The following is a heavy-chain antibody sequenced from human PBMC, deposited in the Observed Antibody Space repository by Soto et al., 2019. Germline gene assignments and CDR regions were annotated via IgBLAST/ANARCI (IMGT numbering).Heavy chain of an antibody. CDR2: ISTDNGNT. Sequence: QVQLVQSGAEVKKPGASVKVACKASGYSFVSYDISWVRQAPGQGLEWMGWISTDNGNTNYAQKVQGRVTMTTDTSTRTAYMELRSLRSDDTAVYYCARGMDDAFDIWGQGTMVTVSS. J-gene: IGHJ3*02. V-gene: IGHV1-18*01. CDR3: ARGMDDAFDI. CDR1: GYSFVSYD.